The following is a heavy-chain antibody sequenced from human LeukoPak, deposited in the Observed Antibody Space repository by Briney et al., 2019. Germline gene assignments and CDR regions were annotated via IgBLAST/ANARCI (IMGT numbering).Heavy chain of an antibody. V-gene: IGHV3-7*01. CDR3: ARYRGFGQADV. Sequence: GGSLRLSCAASGFTFSGYLMSWLRQAPGKGLEWVANIKQDGGEKYYVDSVKGRFTISRDNAKNSLYLQMNSLRAEDTAVYYCARYRGFGQADVWGKGTTVTVSS. J-gene: IGHJ6*04. CDR2: IKQDGGEK. CDR1: GFTFSGYL. D-gene: IGHD3-10*01.